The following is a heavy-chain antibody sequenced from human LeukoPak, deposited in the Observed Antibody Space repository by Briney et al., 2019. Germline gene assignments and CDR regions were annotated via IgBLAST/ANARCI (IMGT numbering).Heavy chain of an antibody. CDR3: AREDYYYYGMDV. Sequence: GGSLRLSCAASGFTFSNYAILWVRQAPGKGLEWVAVISYDGSSKNFADSVKGRFTISRDNSKNTLYLQMNSLRVEDTAVYYCAREDYYYYGMDVWGQGTTVTVSS. CDR1: GFTFSNYA. J-gene: IGHJ6*02. V-gene: IGHV3-30-3*01. CDR2: ISYDGSSK.